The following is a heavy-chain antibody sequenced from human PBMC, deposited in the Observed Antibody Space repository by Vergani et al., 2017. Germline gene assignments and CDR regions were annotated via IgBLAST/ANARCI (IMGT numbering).Heavy chain of an antibody. Sequence: EVQLLESGGGLVQPGGSLRLSCAASGFTFTKYAMTWVRQAPGKGLEWVSTISSTVGSTYYADSVKGRFTISRDNAKSSLFLQMDSLRAEDTAVYYCARDHRDYNNYPGTFDIWGQESMVTVSS. D-gene: IGHD5-24*01. CDR3: ARDHRDYNNYPGTFDI. V-gene: IGHV3-23*01. CDR2: ISSTVGST. CDR1: GFTFTKYA. J-gene: IGHJ3*02.